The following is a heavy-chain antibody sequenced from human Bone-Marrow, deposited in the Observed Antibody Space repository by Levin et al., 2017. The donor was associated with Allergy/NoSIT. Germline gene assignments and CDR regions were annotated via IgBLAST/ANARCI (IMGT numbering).Heavy chain of an antibody. J-gene: IGHJ4*02. Sequence: LSGGSLRLSCAASGFTFSSYGMHWVRQAPGKGLEWVAVIWYDGSNKYYADSVKGRFTISRDNSKNTLYLQMNSLRAEDTAVYYCARDTRYYGDSAYFDYWGQGTLVTVSS. D-gene: IGHD4-17*01. CDR1: GFTFSSYG. V-gene: IGHV3-33*01. CDR3: ARDTRYYGDSAYFDY. CDR2: IWYDGSNK.